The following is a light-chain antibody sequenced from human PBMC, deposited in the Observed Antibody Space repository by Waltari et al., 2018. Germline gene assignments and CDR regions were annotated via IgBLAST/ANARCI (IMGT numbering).Light chain of an antibody. Sequence: EVVLTQSPDTLSLSPGERATLSCRASQSVSKYLAWYQQRPGQAPRLLIYAASTRATGVPDRFSGSGFGTDFSLTISRLEPEDIAVYFCQNHERLPATFGQGTRVEIK. CDR2: AAS. CDR3: QNHERLPAT. CDR1: QSVSKY. V-gene: IGKV3-20*01. J-gene: IGKJ1*01.